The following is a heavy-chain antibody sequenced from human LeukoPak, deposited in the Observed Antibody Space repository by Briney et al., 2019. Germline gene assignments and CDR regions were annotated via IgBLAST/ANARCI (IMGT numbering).Heavy chain of an antibody. CDR1: GGSISGFY. CDR3: ARGGYYGSGNDFRFDP. D-gene: IGHD3-10*01. J-gene: IGHJ5*02. Sequence: SETLSLTCTVSGGSISGFYWSWIRQPPGKGLEWIGYIHYTGSTNYNPSLKSRVTISVETSKNQFSLKLQSVTAADTAVYYCARGGYYGSGNDFRFDPWGQGTLVTVSS. V-gene: IGHV4-59*01. CDR2: IHYTGST.